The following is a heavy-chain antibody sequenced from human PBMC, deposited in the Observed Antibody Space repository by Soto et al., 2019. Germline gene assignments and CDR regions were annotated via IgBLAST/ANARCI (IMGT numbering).Heavy chain of an antibody. CDR1: GFTFSSYG. D-gene: IGHD3-3*01. CDR2: IWYDGSNK. V-gene: IGHV3-33*01. CDR3: ARGIYDFWSGYYTGYYYDGMDV. Sequence: QVQLVESGGGVVQPGRSLRLSCAASGFTFSSYGMHWVRQAPGKGLEWVAVIWYDGSNKYYADSVKGRFTISRDNSKNTLYLQMNSLRAEDTAVYYCARGIYDFWSGYYTGYYYDGMDVWGQGPTVTVSS. J-gene: IGHJ6*02.